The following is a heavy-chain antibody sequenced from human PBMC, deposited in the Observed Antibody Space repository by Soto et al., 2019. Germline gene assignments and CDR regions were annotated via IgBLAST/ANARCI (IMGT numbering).Heavy chain of an antibody. CDR2: ISYDGSKK. CDR1: GFTFSSYG. CDR3: ANTYGDYEDS. J-gene: IGHJ4*02. D-gene: IGHD4-17*01. V-gene: IGHV3-30*18. Sequence: QVQLVESGGGVVQPGRSLRLSCAASGFTFSSYGTHWVRQAPGKGLEWVAVISYDGSKKYYADSVKGRFTISRDNSKNSLYLQMNSLRAEDTAVYYCANTYGDYEDSWGQGTLVTVSS.